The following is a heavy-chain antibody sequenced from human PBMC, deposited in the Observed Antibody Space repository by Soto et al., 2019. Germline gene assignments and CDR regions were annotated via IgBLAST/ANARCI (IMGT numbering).Heavy chain of an antibody. V-gene: IGHV4-39*01. J-gene: IGHJ2*01. CDR2: IYYSGST. CDR3: ARHLSPRLTIFGVAIHPRYFDL. CDR1: GGRVSISGDA. Sequence: SSAACGGRVSISGDAWSLKRQPPGKGLEWIGSIYYSGSTYYNPSLKSRVTISVDTSKNQFSLKLSSVTAADTAVYYCARHLSPRLTIFGVAIHPRYFDLWRRGTPVTVSS. D-gene: IGHD3-3*01.